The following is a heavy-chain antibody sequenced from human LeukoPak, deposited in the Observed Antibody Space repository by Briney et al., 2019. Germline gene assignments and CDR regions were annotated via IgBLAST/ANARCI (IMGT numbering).Heavy chain of an antibody. Sequence: GGSLRLSCTASGFTFSSYWMTWVRQAPGKGLEWVANIEPAGSATYYVDSVKGRFTISRDNAKNSLYLQMNSLGADDTAVYFCARERTTISSTDRYFDPWGQGTLVTVSS. V-gene: IGHV3-7*01. CDR3: ARERTTISSTDRYFDP. CDR2: IEPAGSAT. D-gene: IGHD3-16*02. J-gene: IGHJ5*02. CDR1: GFTFSSYW.